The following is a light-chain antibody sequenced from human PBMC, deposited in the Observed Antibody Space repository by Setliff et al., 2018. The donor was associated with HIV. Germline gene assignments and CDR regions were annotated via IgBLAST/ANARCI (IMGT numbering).Light chain of an antibody. V-gene: IGLV2-11*01. Sequence: QSVLTQPRSVSGSPGQSVTFSCTGSSSDVGAYNYVSWYQQHPGKAPKLMIYDVSKRPSGVPDRFSGPKSGDTASLTISGLQSEDEADYYCCSYAGTNTYIFGTGPRSPS. CDR1: SSDVGAYNY. CDR3: CSYAGTNTYI. CDR2: DVS. J-gene: IGLJ1*01.